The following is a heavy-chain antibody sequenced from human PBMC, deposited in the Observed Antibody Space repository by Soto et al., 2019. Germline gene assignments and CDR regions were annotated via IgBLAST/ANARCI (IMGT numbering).Heavy chain of an antibody. J-gene: IGHJ4*02. CDR2: IIPIFGTA. Sequence: ASVKVSCKASGGTFSSYAISWVRQAPGQGLEWMGGIIPIFGTANYAQKFQGRVTITADESTSTAYMELSSLRSEDTAVYYCARDVGSKQQLVWDYWGQGTLVTVSS. V-gene: IGHV1-69*13. D-gene: IGHD6-13*01. CDR1: GGTFSSYA. CDR3: ARDVGSKQQLVWDY.